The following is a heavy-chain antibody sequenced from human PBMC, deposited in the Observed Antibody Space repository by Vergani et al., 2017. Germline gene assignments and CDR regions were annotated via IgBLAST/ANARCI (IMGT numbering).Heavy chain of an antibody. CDR2: ISAYNGNT. Sequence: QVQLVQSGAEVKKPGASVKVSCKASGYTFTSYGISWVRQAPGQGLEWMGWISAYNGNTNYAQKFQGRVTITRDTSASTAYMELSSLRSEDTAVYYCARSAPHDYFDYWGQGTLVTVSS. CDR1: GYTFTSYG. CDR3: ARSAPHDYFDY. V-gene: IGHV1-18*01. J-gene: IGHJ4*02.